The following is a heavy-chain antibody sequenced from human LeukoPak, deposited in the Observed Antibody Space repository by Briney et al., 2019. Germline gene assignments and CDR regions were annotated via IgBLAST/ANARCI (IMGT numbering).Heavy chain of an antibody. J-gene: IGHJ5*01. V-gene: IGHV4-59*12. Sequence: PSETLSLTCTVSGGSISSYYWSWIRQPPGKGLEWIGYIYYSGSTNYNPSLKSRVTISVDMSKNQFSLKLSSVTVADTALYFCVRDWTMVGASSDSWGQGTLVTVSS. D-gene: IGHD1-26*01. CDR2: IYYSGST. CDR3: VRDWTMVGASSDS. CDR1: GGSISSYY.